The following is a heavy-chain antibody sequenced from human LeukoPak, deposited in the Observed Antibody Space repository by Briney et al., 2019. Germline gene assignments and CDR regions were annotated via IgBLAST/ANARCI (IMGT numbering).Heavy chain of an antibody. CDR1: GFTFSSYW. Sequence: GGSLRLSCAASGFTFSSYWMRWVRQAPGKGLEWVANIKQEGSEKYYVYSVKGRVTISRDNAKNSLYLQMNSLRAEDTAVYYWASDGGYYGSGIFRGQGTMVTVSS. D-gene: IGHD3-10*01. V-gene: IGHV3-7*01. J-gene: IGHJ3*01. CDR2: IKQEGSEK. CDR3: ASDGGYYGSGIF.